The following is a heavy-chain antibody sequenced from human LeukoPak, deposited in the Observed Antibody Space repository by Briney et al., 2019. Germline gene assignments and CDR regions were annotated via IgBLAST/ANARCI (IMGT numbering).Heavy chain of an antibody. J-gene: IGHJ4*02. Sequence: SETLSLTCAVYGGSFSGYYWSWIRQPPGKGLEWIGSIYYSGSTYYNPSLKSRVTISVDTSKNQFSLKLSSVTAADTAVYYCARALVRGVMGKRYFDYWGQGTLVTVSS. CDR3: ARALVRGVMGKRYFDY. D-gene: IGHD3-10*01. CDR1: GGSFSGYY. V-gene: IGHV4-34*01. CDR2: IYYSGST.